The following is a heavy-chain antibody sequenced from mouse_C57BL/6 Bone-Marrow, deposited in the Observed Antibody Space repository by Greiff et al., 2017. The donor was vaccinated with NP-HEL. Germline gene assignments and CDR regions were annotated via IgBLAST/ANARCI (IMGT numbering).Heavy chain of an antibody. Sequence: VVKPGASVKISCKASGYAFSSSWMNWVKQRPGKGLEWIGRIYPGDGDTNYNGKFKGKATLTADKSSSTAYMQLSSLTSEDSAVYFCARRELRLRNWFAYWGQGTLVTVSA. CDR2: IYPGDGDT. D-gene: IGHD3-2*02. CDR3: ARRELRLRNWFAY. CDR1: GYAFSSSW. V-gene: IGHV1-82*01. J-gene: IGHJ3*01.